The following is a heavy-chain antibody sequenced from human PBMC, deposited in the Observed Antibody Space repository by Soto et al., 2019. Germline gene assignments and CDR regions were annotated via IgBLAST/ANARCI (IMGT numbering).Heavy chain of an antibody. D-gene: IGHD6-13*01. J-gene: IGHJ4*02. CDR3: ARRGPGTYFDY. V-gene: IGHV4-59*01. CDR2: IYYSGST. CDR1: GGSISSYY. Sequence: SETRSLTCTVSGGSISSYYGGWFRQPPGKGLEWIGYIYYSGSTTYHPSLKSRVTISVDTSKNQFSLNLTSVTAADTAVYYCARRGPGTYFDYWGQGTLVTVSS.